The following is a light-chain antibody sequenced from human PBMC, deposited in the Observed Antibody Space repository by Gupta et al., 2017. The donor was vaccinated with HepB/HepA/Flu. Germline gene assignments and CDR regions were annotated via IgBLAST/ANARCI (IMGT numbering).Light chain of an antibody. J-gene: IGKJ2*01. CDR3: QQRSDWPYT. Sequence: EIVLTQSPATLSLSPGERATLSCRASQSVRNYLAWYQQKPGQAPRLIIYDARNRATDIPVRFTASGTGPDFTLTISSREPEDFAIYYCQQRSDWPYTFGQGTRLEIK. V-gene: IGKV3-11*01. CDR2: DAR. CDR1: QSVRNY.